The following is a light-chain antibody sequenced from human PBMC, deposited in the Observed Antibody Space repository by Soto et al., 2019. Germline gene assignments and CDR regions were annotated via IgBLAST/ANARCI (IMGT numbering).Light chain of an antibody. V-gene: IGKV1-5*01. CDR3: QQYNSYSRT. CDR2: DAS. Sequence: DIQMTQSPSTLSASVGDRDTITCRASQSIVRWLAWYQQKPGKAPKLLIYDASSLESGVPSRFSGSGSGTEFTLTISSLQPDDFATYYCQQYNSYSRTFGQGTKVDIK. J-gene: IGKJ1*01. CDR1: QSIVRW.